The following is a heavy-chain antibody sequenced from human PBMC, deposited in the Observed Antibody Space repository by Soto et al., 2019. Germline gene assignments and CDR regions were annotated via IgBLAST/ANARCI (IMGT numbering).Heavy chain of an antibody. CDR2: IYYNGAT. CDR1: GGSITGFY. Sequence: QVQLQESGPGLVKPLETLSITCAVSGGSITGFYWSWIRQPPGKGLEWIGYIYYNGATNYNPSLKSRVKVSVDTSKNQLSLKLDSVNAEDKAVYYCARGRARKIGLFDLWGQGNQVAVSA. CDR3: ARGRARKIGLFDL. D-gene: IGHD3-16*01. V-gene: IGHV4-59*01. J-gene: IGHJ4*02.